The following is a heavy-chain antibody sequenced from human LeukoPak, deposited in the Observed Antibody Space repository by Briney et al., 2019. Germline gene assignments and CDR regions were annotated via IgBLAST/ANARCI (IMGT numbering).Heavy chain of an antibody. CDR3: ARDPITGPRAAAGTRFDP. V-gene: IGHV1-18*01. Sequence: ASVKVSCKASGGTFTSYGVSWVRQAPGQGLEWMGWISAYNGNTNYAQKLQGRVTMTTDTSTSTAYMELRSLRSDDTAVYYCARDPITGPRAAAGTRFDPWGQGTLVTVSS. J-gene: IGHJ5*02. CDR2: ISAYNGNT. D-gene: IGHD6-13*01. CDR1: GGTFTSYG.